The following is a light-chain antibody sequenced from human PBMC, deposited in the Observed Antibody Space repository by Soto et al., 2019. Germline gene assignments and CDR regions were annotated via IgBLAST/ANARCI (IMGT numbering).Light chain of an antibody. CDR1: QDIAGY. CDR2: GAS. V-gene: IGKV1D-12*01. J-gene: IGKJ5*01. CDR3: QQAYSFPIT. Sequence: DIQVTQSPSSVSASLAYRVTITCLASQDIAGYLAWYQHKPGRTPELLIHGASRLQSGVPARFSGSGSGTDFTLSINSLQPEDFATYYCQQAYSFPITFGQGTRLEN.